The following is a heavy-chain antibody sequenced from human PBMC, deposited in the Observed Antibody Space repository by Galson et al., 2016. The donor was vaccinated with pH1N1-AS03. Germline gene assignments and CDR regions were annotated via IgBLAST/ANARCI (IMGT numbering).Heavy chain of an antibody. CDR3: SKSPGYCSSGSCFDQGYFEP. Sequence: SLRLSCAGSGFNFDDYALHWVRQAPGKGLEWVAGIDWNSGTRGYSGSVFGRFTISRDNAKNTLYLKMNSLRTEDTTLYYCSKSPGYCSSGSCFDQGYFEPWGQGTLVTLSS. D-gene: IGHD2-15*01. CDR1: GFNFDDYA. J-gene: IGHJ4*02. V-gene: IGHV3-9*01. CDR2: IDWNSGTR.